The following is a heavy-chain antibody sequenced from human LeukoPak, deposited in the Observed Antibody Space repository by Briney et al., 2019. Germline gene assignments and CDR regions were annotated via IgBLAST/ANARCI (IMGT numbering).Heavy chain of an antibody. CDR2: INPNSGGT. V-gene: IGHV1-2*02. D-gene: IGHD5-24*01. CDR1: GYTFIANH. CDR3: GRGQGDGYIYGPRGYFDF. J-gene: IGHJ4*02. Sequence: ASVTVSCKASGYTFIANHMHWVRQAPGQGLEWMGWINPNSGGTNYAQKFQGRVTMTRDTSINTAYMELSSLTSDDTAVYYCGRGQGDGYIYGPRGYFDFWAQGTLVTVSS.